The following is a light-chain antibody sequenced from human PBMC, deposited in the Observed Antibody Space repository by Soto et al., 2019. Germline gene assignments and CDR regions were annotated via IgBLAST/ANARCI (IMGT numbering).Light chain of an antibody. CDR3: HQYGSSPPVT. J-gene: IGKJ5*01. CDR1: QSVSSSY. Sequence: ENVLTQSPGTLSLSPGETATLSCRASQSVSSSYLAWYQQKPGQAPRLLIYGASSRATGIPDRFSGSGSGTDFTLTISRLVPEDFAMYYCHQYGSSPPVTFGQGTRLEIK. V-gene: IGKV3-20*01. CDR2: GAS.